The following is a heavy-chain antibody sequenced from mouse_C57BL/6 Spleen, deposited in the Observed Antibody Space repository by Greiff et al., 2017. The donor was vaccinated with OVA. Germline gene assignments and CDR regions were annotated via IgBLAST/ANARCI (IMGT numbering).Heavy chain of an antibody. CDR3: AGDTGGHGEFAY. V-gene: IGHV12-3*01. CDR1: GFPITSGYY. CDR2: ITHSGET. J-gene: IGHJ3*01. Sequence: QVQLKESGPGLVKPSQSLFLTCSITGFPITSGYYWIWIRQSPGKPLEWMGYITHSGETFYNPSLQSPISITRETSKNQFFLQLNSVTTEDTAMYYCAGDTGGHGEFAYWGQGTLVTVSA.